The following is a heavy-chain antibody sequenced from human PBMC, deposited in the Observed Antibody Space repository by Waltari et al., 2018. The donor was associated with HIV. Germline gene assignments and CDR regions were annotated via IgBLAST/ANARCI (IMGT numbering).Heavy chain of an antibody. J-gene: IGHJ4*02. CDR1: GYTFPYYD. CDR2: MNPHSGNT. V-gene: IGHV1-8*01. D-gene: IGHD3-22*01. CDR3: ARKGHDYDTSGYYPFGY. Sequence: QVQLVQSGAEVKKPGASVKVSCKASGYTFPYYDINWVRQATGQGLEWMGWMNPHSGNTDYAQKFQGRITMTRDTSLSTAYLELDSLTSEDTAVYYCARKGHDYDTSGYYPFGYWGQGTLVTVSS.